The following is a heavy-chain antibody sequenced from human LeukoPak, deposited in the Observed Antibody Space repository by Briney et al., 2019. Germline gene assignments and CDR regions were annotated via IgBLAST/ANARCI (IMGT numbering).Heavy chain of an antibody. Sequence: ASVKVSCKVSGYTLTELSMHWVRQAPGKGLEWMGGFDPEDGETIYAQKFQGRVTMTEDTSTDTAYMELSSLRSEDTAVYYCAPLRGKQQQPDYWGQGTLVTVSS. V-gene: IGHV1-24*01. J-gene: IGHJ4*02. CDR1: GYTLTELS. CDR2: FDPEDGET. CDR3: APLRGKQQQPDY. D-gene: IGHD6-13*01.